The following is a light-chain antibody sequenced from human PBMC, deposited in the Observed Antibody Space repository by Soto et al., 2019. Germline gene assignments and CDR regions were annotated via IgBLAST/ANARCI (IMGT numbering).Light chain of an antibody. CDR3: QQYNSYWT. CDR1: QSVTSTY. CDR2: GAS. J-gene: IGKJ1*01. Sequence: EVVLTQSPGTLSLSPGERATLSCGASQSVTSTYLAWYQQKPGQAPRLLIFGASIRVKGIPDRFIGSGSGTDFTLTISRLEPDDFATYYCQQYNSYWTFGQGTKVDIK. V-gene: IGKV3-20*01.